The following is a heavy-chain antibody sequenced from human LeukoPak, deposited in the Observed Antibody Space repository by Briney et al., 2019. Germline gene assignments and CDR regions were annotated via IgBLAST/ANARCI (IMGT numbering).Heavy chain of an antibody. Sequence: GRSLRLSCAASGFTFSSYGMHWVRQAPGKGLEWVAVISYDGSNKYYADSVKGRFTISRDNSKNTLYLQMNSLRAEDTAVYYCARSYSSTPQYYYYYYMDVWAKGPRSPSP. CDR3: ARSYSSTPQYYYYYYMDV. CDR2: ISYDGSNK. D-gene: IGHD6-13*01. CDR1: GFTFSSYG. J-gene: IGHJ6*03. V-gene: IGHV3-30*03.